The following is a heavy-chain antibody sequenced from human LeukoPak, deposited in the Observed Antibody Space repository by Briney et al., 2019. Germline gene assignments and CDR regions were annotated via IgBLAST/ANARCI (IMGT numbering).Heavy chain of an antibody. D-gene: IGHD2-21*02. Sequence: GGSLRLSCAASGFTFSSYGMHWVRQAPGKGLEWVAVISYDGSNKYYADSVKGRFTISRDNSKNTLYLQMNSLSAEDTAVYYCAKTAITYCGGDCYFDFWGQGTLVTVSS. J-gene: IGHJ4*02. CDR1: GFTFSSYG. CDR3: AKTAITYCGGDCYFDF. CDR2: ISYDGSNK. V-gene: IGHV3-30*18.